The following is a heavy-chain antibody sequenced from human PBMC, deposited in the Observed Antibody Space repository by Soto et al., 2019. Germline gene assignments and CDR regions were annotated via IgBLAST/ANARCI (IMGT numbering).Heavy chain of an antibody. D-gene: IGHD6-6*01. CDR1: GFTFSSYW. J-gene: IGHJ6*03. CDR3: ARGARTYYYYMDV. Sequence: GGSLRLSCPASGFTFSSYWMSWVRQAPGKGLEWVANIKQDGSEKYYVDSVKGRFTISRDNAKNSLYLQMNSLRAEDTAVYYCARGARTYYYYMDVWGKGTTVTVSS. V-gene: IGHV3-7*01. CDR2: IKQDGSEK.